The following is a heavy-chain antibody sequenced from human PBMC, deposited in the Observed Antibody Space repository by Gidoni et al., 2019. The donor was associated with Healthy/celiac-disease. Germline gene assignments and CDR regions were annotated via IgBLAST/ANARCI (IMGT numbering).Heavy chain of an antibody. CDR3: ARDLKEEPGGY. V-gene: IGHV1-69*04. CDR1: GATFSSYA. J-gene: IGHJ4*02. Sequence: QVQLVQSGAEVKKPGSSVKVSCKASGATFSSYAISWVRQAPGQGLEWMGRIIPILGIANYAQKFQGRVTITADKSTSTAYMELSSLRSEDTAVYYCARDLKEEPGGYWGQGTLVTVSS. D-gene: IGHD1-26*01. CDR2: IIPILGIA.